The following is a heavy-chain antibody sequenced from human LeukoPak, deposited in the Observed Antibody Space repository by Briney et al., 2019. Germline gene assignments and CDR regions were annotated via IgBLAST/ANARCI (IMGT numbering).Heavy chain of an antibody. D-gene: IGHD3-3*01. CDR3: AKGAGVGFDY. Sequence: PGGSLRLSCAASGFSFRACGMHWVRQAPGKGLEWVTFIRYDGSNKYYANSVKGRFTISRDNSKNTLFLQMNSLTAADTAIYYCAKGAGVGFDYWGQGTLVTVSS. CDR2: IRYDGSNK. J-gene: IGHJ4*02. CDR1: GFSFRACG. V-gene: IGHV3-30*02.